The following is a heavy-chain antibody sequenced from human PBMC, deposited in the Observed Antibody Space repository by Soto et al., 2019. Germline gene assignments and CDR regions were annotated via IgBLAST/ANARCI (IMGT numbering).Heavy chain of an antibody. Sequence: PSVKVSCKASGYTFTSYDINWVRQATGQGLEWMGWMNPNSGNTGYAQKFQGRVTMTRNTSISTAYMELSSLRSEDTAVYYCARALPGIAVNWFDPWGQGTLVTVSS. V-gene: IGHV1-8*01. J-gene: IGHJ5*02. D-gene: IGHD6-19*01. CDR1: GYTFTSYD. CDR2: MNPNSGNT. CDR3: ARALPGIAVNWFDP.